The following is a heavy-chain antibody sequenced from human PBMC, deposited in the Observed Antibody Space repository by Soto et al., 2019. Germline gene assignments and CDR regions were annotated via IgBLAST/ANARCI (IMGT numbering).Heavy chain of an antibody. CDR3: ARSPPIRFLEWIPLADV. V-gene: IGHV4-61*05. J-gene: IGHJ6*04. D-gene: IGHD3-3*01. Sequence: SETLSLTCPVSGVYIISSSYYWGWIRKPPGKGLEWIGYIYSSGSTYYNPSLKSRVTISLDTSKNQFSLKLRSVTAADTAVYYCARSPPIRFLEWIPLADVWGKGTTVTVSS. CDR1: GVYIISSSYY. CDR2: IYSSGST.